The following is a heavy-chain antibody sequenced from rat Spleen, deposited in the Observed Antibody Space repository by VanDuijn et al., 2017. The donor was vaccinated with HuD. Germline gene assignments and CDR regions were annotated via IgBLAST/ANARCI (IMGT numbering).Heavy chain of an antibody. CDR3: ASRTGNWFAY. J-gene: IGHJ3*01. CDR2: ITSSGFTT. V-gene: IGHV5-27*01. CDR1: GFTFSNYY. D-gene: IGHD5-1*01. Sequence: EVQLVESGGDFVQPGRSLKLSCAASGFTFSNYYMAWVRQAPTKGLEWVAYITSSGFTTYYRDSVKGRFTISRDNANSTLYLQMDSLRSEDTATYFCASRTGNWFAYWGQGTLVTVSS.